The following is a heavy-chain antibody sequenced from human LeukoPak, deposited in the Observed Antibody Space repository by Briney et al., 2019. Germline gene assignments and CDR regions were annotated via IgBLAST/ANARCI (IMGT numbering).Heavy chain of an antibody. V-gene: IGHV3-7*01. Sequence: PGGSLRLSCAASGFTFSSYWMSWVRQAPGKGLEWVANIKQDGSEKYYVDSVKGRFTISRDNAKNSLYLQMNSLRAEDTAVYYCARDFSEMLSDAFDIWGQGTMVTVSS. D-gene: IGHD2-8*01. J-gene: IGHJ3*02. CDR2: IKQDGSEK. CDR1: GFTFSSYW. CDR3: ARDFSEMLSDAFDI.